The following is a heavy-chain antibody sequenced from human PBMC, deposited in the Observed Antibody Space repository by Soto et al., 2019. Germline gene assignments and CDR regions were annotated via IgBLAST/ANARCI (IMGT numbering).Heavy chain of an antibody. V-gene: IGHV3-23*01. CDR2: ISGSGGST. CDR3: AKADAMPLNYDFWSGYYAHYYYGMDV. J-gene: IGHJ6*02. Sequence: EVQLLESGGGLVQPGGSLRLSCAASGFTFSSYAMSWVRQAPGKGLEWVSAISGSGGSTYYADSVKGRFTISRDNSKNTLYLQMNSLRAEDTAVYYCAKADAMPLNYDFWSGYYAHYYYGMDVWGQGTTVTVSS. CDR1: GFTFSSYA. D-gene: IGHD3-3*01.